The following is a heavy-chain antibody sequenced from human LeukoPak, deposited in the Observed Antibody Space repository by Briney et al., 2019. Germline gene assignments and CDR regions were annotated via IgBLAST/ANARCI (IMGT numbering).Heavy chain of an antibody. V-gene: IGHV4-34*01. CDR3: RTYCSSTSCYSLDAFDI. D-gene: IGHD2-2*01. CDR2: INHSGST. Sequence: PSETLSLTCAVYGGSFSGYYWSWIRQPPGKGLEWIGEINHSGSTNYNPSLKSRVTISVDTSKNQFSLKLSSVTAADTAVYYCRTYCSSTSCYSLDAFDIWGQGTMVTVSS. J-gene: IGHJ3*02. CDR1: GGSFSGYY.